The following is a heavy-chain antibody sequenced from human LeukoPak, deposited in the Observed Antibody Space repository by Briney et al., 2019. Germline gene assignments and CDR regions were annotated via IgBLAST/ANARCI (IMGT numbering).Heavy chain of an antibody. CDR1: GGTFSSYA. V-gene: IGHV1-69*04. CDR3: ARDSVSYYYGMDV. Sequence: ASVKVPCKASGGTFSSYAISWVRQAPGQGLEWMGRIIPIFGIADYAQKFQGRVTITADKSTSTAYMELSSLRSEDTAVYYCARDSVSYYYGMDVWGQGTTVTVSS. CDR2: IIPIFGIA. J-gene: IGHJ6*02. D-gene: IGHD2/OR15-2a*01.